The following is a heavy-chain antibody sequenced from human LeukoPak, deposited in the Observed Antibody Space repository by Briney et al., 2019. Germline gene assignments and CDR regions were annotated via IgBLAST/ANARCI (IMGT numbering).Heavy chain of an antibody. Sequence: GGSLRLSCAASGFTFSSYSMNWVRQAPGKGLEWVSAISGSGGSTYYADSVKGRFTISRDNSKNTLYLQMNSLRAEDTAVYYCAKSGYCSSTSCHGPYDAFDIWGQGTMVTVSS. D-gene: IGHD2-2*03. V-gene: IGHV3-23*01. CDR1: GFTFSSYS. CDR2: ISGSGGST. CDR3: AKSGYCSSTSCHGPYDAFDI. J-gene: IGHJ3*02.